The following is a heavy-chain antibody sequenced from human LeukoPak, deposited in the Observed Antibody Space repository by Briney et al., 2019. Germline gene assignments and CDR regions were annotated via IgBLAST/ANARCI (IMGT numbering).Heavy chain of an antibody. V-gene: IGHV3-21*01. CDR1: GFTFSSYS. CDR3: ARDRRGYSYGFDY. CDR2: ISSSSSYI. Sequence: GGSLRLSCAASGFTFSSYSMNWVRQAPGKGLEWVSSISSSSSYIYCADSVKGRFTISRDNAKNSLYLQMNSLRAEDTAVYYCARDRRGYSYGFDYWGQGTLVTVSS. J-gene: IGHJ4*02. D-gene: IGHD5-18*01.